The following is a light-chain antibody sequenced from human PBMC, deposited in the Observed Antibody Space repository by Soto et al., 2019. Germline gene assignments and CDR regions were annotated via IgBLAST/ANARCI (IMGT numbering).Light chain of an antibody. Sequence: EIVLTQSPGTLSLSPGERATLSCRASQSVSSSYLAWYQQKPGQAPRVLIYGAFTRATGIPARFSGSGSGTEFTLTISSLQSEDFAVYYCLQYNDWPFTFGHGTKLEIK. CDR1: QSVSSSY. V-gene: IGKV3-15*01. CDR2: GAF. J-gene: IGKJ2*01. CDR3: LQYNDWPFT.